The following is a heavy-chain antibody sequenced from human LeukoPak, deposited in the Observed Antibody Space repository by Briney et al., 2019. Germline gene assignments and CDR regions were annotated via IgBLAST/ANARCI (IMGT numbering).Heavy chain of an antibody. CDR1: GGSISSSSYY. D-gene: IGHD2-2*01. J-gene: IGHJ3*02. Sequence: SETLSLTCTVSGGSISSSSYYWGWIRQPPGKGLEWIGSIYYSGSTYYNPSLKGRVTISVDTSKNQFSLKLSSVTAADTAVYYCARLRRYCSSTSCYFRETNAFDIWGQGTMVTVSS. V-gene: IGHV4-39*01. CDR3: ARLRRYCSSTSCYFRETNAFDI. CDR2: IYYSGST.